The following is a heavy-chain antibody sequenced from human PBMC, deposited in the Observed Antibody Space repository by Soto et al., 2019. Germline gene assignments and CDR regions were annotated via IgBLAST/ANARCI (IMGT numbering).Heavy chain of an antibody. V-gene: IGHV3-23*01. J-gene: IGHJ6*02. CDR3: AKAGNGYVYGGMDV. Sequence: PGGSLRLSCAASGFTFSSYAMSWVRQAPGKGLEWVSAISGSGGSTYYADSVKGRFTISRDNSKNTLYLQMNSLRAEDTAVYYCAKAGNGYVYGGMDVWGQGTTVTSP. CDR2: ISGSGGST. CDR1: GFTFSSYA. D-gene: IGHD3-16*01.